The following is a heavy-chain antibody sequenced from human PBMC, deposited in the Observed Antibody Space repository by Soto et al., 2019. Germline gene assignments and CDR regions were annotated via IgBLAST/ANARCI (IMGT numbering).Heavy chain of an antibody. CDR2: INSDGSST. V-gene: IGHV3-74*01. D-gene: IGHD6-13*01. J-gene: IGHJ3*02. CDR3: ARDGPRLYSSSWYRAFDI. Sequence: GGSLRLSCAASGFTFSSYWMHWVRQAPGKGLVWVSRINSDGSSTSYADSVKGRFTISRDNAKNTLYLQMNSLRAEDTAVYYCARDGPRLYSSSWYRAFDIWGQGTMVTVSS. CDR1: GFTFSSYW.